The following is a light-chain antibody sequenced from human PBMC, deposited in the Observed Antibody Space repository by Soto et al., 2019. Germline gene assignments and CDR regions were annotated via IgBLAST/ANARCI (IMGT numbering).Light chain of an antibody. CDR3: QQSYNAPRT. V-gene: IGKV1-39*01. J-gene: IGKJ2*01. Sequence: DIQMTQSPSSLSASVGDRVTIICRASQSISNYLSWYQQKPGKAPKLLIYDSSTLRSGVPSRFSGSGSGTDFTLTISSLQPDDFATYYCQQSYNAPRTFGQGTKLEIE. CDR2: DSS. CDR1: QSISNY.